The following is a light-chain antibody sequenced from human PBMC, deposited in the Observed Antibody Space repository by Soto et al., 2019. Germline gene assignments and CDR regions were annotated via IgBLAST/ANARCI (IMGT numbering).Light chain of an antibody. CDR3: QHYNNWIAS. CDR2: GAS. V-gene: IGKV3-15*01. Sequence: EIVVTQSPSTLSLSPGERATLSCRASQSVSSNLAWYQQKPGQAPRLLIYGASTRATGTPARFSGSGSGTEFTLTISSLQSEDFAVYYCQHYNNWIASFGGGTKVDIK. J-gene: IGKJ4*01. CDR1: QSVSSN.